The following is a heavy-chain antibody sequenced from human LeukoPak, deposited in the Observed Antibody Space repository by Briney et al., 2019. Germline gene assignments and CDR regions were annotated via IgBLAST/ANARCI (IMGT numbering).Heavy chain of an antibody. V-gene: IGHV4-4*02. Sequence: SGNLSLTCAVSGGSISSSNWWSWVRQPPGKGLEWIGEIYHSGSTNYNPSLKSRVTISVDKSKNQFSLKLSSVTAADTAVYYCARDLGIDSGSYKSMNWFDPWGQGTLVTVSS. J-gene: IGHJ5*02. D-gene: IGHD1-26*01. CDR3: ARDLGIDSGSYKSMNWFDP. CDR1: GGSISSSNW. CDR2: IYHSGST.